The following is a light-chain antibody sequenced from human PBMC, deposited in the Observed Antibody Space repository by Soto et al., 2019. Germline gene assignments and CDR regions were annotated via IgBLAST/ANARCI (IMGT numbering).Light chain of an antibody. V-gene: IGKV3-20*01. CDR2: GAS. CDR3: QQYGSSPRT. Sequence: EIVLTQSPGTLSLAPGERATLSCRASQSVSSSYLAWYQQKPGQAPRLLIYGASSRATGIPDRFSGSGSGTDFTLTISRLEPEEFAVYYCQQYGSSPRTFGHGTKVDIK. J-gene: IGKJ3*01. CDR1: QSVSSSY.